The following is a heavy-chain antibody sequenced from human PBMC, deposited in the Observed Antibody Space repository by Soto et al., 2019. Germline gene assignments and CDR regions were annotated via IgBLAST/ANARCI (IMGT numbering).Heavy chain of an antibody. CDR1: RASIASGGYY. Sequence: QAQLQESGPGLVQPSQTLFLTCTVSRASIASGGYYWSWIRQHPGKGLEWVGTIFYTGSTFYNPSLVSRLTTSLNAPKSQFFLKLTSATAADTGLYYCARLIALPPMTHFDSWGQGTLVTVSS. J-gene: IGHJ4*02. V-gene: IGHV4-31*03. CDR2: IFYTGST. CDR3: ARLIALPPMTHFDS.